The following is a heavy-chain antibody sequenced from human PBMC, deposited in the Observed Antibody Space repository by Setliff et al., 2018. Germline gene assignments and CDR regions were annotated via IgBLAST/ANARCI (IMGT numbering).Heavy chain of an antibody. CDR1: GDSISNYY. D-gene: IGHD2-2*01. J-gene: IGHJ4*02. Sequence: SETLSLTCTVSGDSISNYYWIRQTAGKGLAWIGSIYAGEATYYNPSLESRVVISVDSSKKRFSLKVSSVTAADTAVYYCARAIVVVPPNALKVYFDHWGPGVQVTVAS. V-gene: IGHV4-4*07. CDR3: ARAIVVVPPNALKVYFDH. CDR2: IYAGEAT.